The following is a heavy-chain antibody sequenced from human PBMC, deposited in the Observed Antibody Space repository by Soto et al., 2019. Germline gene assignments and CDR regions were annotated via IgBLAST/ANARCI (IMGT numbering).Heavy chain of an antibody. CDR2: FSGSGGNI. CDR1: EFTVRAHA. J-gene: IGHJ6*02. CDR3: AKDPPWTVGPLAMDV. V-gene: IGHV3-23*01. Sequence: PACSQRHSGVAGEFTVRAHAMSWVRQAPGKGLEWVSTFSGSGGNIYYAESVKGRLTISRDDSKNTLYLQMNSLRVEDTAVYYCAKDPPWTVGPLAMDVWGQGTTVTVSS. D-gene: IGHD2-2*01.